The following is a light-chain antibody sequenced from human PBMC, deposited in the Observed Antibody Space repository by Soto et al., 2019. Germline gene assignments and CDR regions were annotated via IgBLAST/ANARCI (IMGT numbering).Light chain of an antibody. Sequence: DIPMTQSPSSLSASVGDRVTITCRASQTFCNFLNWYQQKPGKAPQLLVYGASSLQSGVPSRLSGSGSGTDFTLTITRLQPEEFATYYCQQSYSTPHTFGQGTKLQIK. V-gene: IGKV1-39*01. J-gene: IGKJ2*01. CDR2: GAS. CDR3: QQSYSTPHT. CDR1: QTFCNF.